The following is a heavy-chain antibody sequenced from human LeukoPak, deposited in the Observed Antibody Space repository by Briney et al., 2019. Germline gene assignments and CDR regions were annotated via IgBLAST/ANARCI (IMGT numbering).Heavy chain of an antibody. D-gene: IGHD6-19*01. CDR3: ARGGGSGSYYYYMDV. CDR2: IHCTGNT. CDR1: GGSINAFY. V-gene: IGHV4-59*08. J-gene: IGHJ6*03. Sequence: PSETLSLTCSVSGGSINAFYWSWIRQPPGKGLEWIGYIHCTGNTNYNPSLHSRVSMSINTSKSQFSLKLSSVTAADTAVYYCARGGGSGSYYYYMDVWGKGTTVTVSS.